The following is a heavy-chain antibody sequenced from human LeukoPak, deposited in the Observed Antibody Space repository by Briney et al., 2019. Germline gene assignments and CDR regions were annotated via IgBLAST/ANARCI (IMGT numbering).Heavy chain of an antibody. D-gene: IGHD3-22*01. CDR3: ARDLYRIVVVPHYFDY. V-gene: IGHV4-39*07. CDR1: GGSISSSSYY. Sequence: PSETLSLTCTVSGGSISSSSYYWGWIRQPPGKGLEWIGSIYYSGSTYYNPSLKSRVTISVDTSKNQFSLKLSSVTAEDTAVYYCARDLYRIVVVPHYFDYWGQGTLVTVSS. J-gene: IGHJ4*02. CDR2: IYYSGST.